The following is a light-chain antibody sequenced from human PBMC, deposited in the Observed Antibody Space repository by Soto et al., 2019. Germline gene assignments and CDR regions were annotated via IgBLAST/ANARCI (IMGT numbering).Light chain of an antibody. CDR2: NNN. J-gene: IGLJ1*01. V-gene: IGLV1-44*01. CDR1: SSNIGTNA. Sequence: SALPQPPSASVTPGQRVTISCSGGSSNIGTNAVNWYQQLPGTAPKLLIYNNNQRPSGVPDRFSGSKSGTSASLAISGLQSEDEADYYCAAWDDSLNGYVFGTGTKVTVL. CDR3: AAWDDSLNGYV.